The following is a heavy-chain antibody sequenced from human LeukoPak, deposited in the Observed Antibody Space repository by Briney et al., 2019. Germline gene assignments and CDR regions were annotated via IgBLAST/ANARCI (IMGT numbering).Heavy chain of an antibody. CDR2: MNPNSGGT. CDR3: AAGGYDFWSGYYSAFDI. V-gene: IGHV1-2*02. CDR1: GYTFITYE. Sequence: GASVKVSCKASGYTFITYEINWVRQAPGQGLEWMGWMNPNSGGTNYAQKFQGRVTMTRDTSISTAYMELSRLRSDDTAVYYCAAGGYDFWSGYYSAFDIWGQGTMVTVSS. D-gene: IGHD3-3*01. J-gene: IGHJ3*02.